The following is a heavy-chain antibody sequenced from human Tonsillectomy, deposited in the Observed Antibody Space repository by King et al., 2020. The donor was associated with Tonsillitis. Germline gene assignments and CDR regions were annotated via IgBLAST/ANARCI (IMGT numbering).Heavy chain of an antibody. CDR3: ARGRGNIAAPSLNYFDY. D-gene: IGHD6-13*01. CDR1: GYTFTSNA. Sequence: QLVQSGAEVKKPGASVKVSCKASGYTFTSNALHWVRQAPGQRLEWMGSINADNGDTKFSQKFQGRVTIARNTPASTAYMELSSLISEDTAVYYCARGRGNIAAPSLNYFDYWGQGTLVTVSS. J-gene: IGHJ4*02. CDR2: INADNGDT. V-gene: IGHV1-3*01.